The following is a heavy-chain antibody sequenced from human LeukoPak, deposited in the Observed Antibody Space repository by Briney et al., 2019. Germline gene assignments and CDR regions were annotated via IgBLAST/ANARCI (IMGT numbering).Heavy chain of an antibody. Sequence: GGSLRLSCAASEFTFSSYWMHWVRQAPGKGLVWVSRINSDGSSTSYADSVKGRFTISRDNAKNTLYLQMNSLRAEDTAVYYCARASSSGDFFDYWGQGTLVTVSS. CDR2: INSDGSST. CDR1: EFTFSSYW. J-gene: IGHJ4*02. CDR3: ARASSSGDFFDY. D-gene: IGHD6-13*01. V-gene: IGHV3-74*01.